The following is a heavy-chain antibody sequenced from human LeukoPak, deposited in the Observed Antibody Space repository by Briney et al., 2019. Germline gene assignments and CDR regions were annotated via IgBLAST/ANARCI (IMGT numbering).Heavy chain of an antibody. CDR3: ARGRSQRLRAIKNWFDP. D-gene: IGHD6-25*01. J-gene: IGHJ5*02. CDR2: INHSGST. CDR1: GGSFSGYY. V-gene: IGHV4-34*01. Sequence: SETLSLTCAVYGGSFSGYYWSWIRQPPGKGLEWIGEINHSGSTNYNPSLKSRVTISVDTSRNQFSLKLSSVTAADTAVYYCARGRSQRLRAIKNWFDPWGQGTLVTVSS.